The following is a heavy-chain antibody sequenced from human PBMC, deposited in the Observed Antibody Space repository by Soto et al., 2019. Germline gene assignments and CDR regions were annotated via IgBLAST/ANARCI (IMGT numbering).Heavy chain of an antibody. CDR3: GKPASGGFYYMDV. CDR1: GFSLNTGGVG. Sequence: QITLKESGPTLVKPTQTLTLTCTFSGFSLNTGGVGVGWIRQSPGKALEWLAFIYGDDNKHYSPSLRSRLTIAKDTSKNQVVLTMANMDPVDTSTYYCGKPASGGFYYMDVWGQGTTVTVSS. V-gene: IGHV2-5*02. CDR2: IYGDDNK. J-gene: IGHJ6*03. D-gene: IGHD3-10*01.